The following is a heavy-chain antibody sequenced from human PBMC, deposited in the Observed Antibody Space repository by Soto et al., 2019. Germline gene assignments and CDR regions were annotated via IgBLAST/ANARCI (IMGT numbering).Heavy chain of an antibody. CDR1: GGSISSSSYY. D-gene: IGHD3-10*01. V-gene: IGHV4-39*01. CDR3: ARLLRSNYFDY. J-gene: IGHJ4*02. Sequence: QLQLQESGPGLVKPSETLSLTCTVSGGSISSSSYYWGWIRQPPGKGLEWIGSIYYSGSTYYNPSLKSRVTISVDTSKNQFSLKLSSVTAADTAVYYCARLLRSNYFDYWGQGTLVTVSS. CDR2: IYYSGST.